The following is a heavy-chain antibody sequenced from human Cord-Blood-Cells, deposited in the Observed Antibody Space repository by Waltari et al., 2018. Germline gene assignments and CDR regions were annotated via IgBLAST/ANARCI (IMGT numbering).Heavy chain of an antibody. J-gene: IGHJ3*01. V-gene: IGHV3-7*01. CDR1: GLTSSSYW. CDR3: ARERYYCGGGCYNAFDL. CDR2: ITRDGREK. D-gene: IGHD2-21*01. Sequence: VQLVETGGGLVQPGGSLGLSCAASGLTSSSYWMSWVREAPGKGLEWVANITRDGREKYYVDSVKGRFTISRDNAKNALYLQMNSLRAEDTAVYYCARERYYCGGGCYNAFDLWGRGTMVTVSS.